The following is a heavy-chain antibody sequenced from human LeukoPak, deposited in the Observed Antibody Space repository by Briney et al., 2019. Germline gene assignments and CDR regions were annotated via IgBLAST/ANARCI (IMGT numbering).Heavy chain of an antibody. D-gene: IGHD4-11*01. J-gene: IGHJ1*01. V-gene: IGHV3-23*01. CDR1: GFTFSAYG. CDR2: VSGADGTT. CDR3: ATYSILNAREFRY. Sequence: GGSLRLSCAASGFTFSAYGMSWVRQSPRKGLEWVSGVSGADGTTYYADSVKGRFTISRDNAKNSVYLQMNSLGADDTAVYYCATYSILNAREFRYWGQGTLVTVTS.